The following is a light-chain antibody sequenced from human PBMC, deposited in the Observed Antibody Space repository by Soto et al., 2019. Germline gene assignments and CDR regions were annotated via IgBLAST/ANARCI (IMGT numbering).Light chain of an antibody. V-gene: IGLV1-44*01. Sequence: QSVPTQPPSASGTPGQTVTISSSGSRSDIGSNSVSWYQHLPGTAPKLLIYNDNQRPSGVPDRFSGSRSGTSASLAISGLQSEDEADYYCAAWDDSLTGPVFGTGTKVTVL. J-gene: IGLJ1*01. CDR2: NDN. CDR1: RSDIGSNS. CDR3: AAWDDSLTGPV.